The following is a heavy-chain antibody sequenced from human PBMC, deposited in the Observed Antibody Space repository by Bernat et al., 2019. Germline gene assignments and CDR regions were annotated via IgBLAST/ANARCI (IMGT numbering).Heavy chain of an antibody. V-gene: IGHV3-30*04. J-gene: IGHJ4*02. CDR1: GFTFSFYS. CDR2: ISSDGSKD. CDR3: ASVESTSSSYYFDY. D-gene: IGHD3-3*01. Sequence: QVHLVESGGGVVQPGGSLRLSCAASGFTFSFYSMHWVRRAPGKGLEWVSVISSDGSKDYYADSVKGRFTISRDNSKNTMYLQMNSVRAEDTALYYCASVESTSSSYYFDYWGQGTLVTVSS.